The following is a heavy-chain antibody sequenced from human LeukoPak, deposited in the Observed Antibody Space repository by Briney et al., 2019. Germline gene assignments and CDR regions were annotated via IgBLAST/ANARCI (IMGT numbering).Heavy chain of an antibody. J-gene: IGHJ6*03. CDR1: GFTFSSYA. D-gene: IGHD6-6*01. V-gene: IGHV3-23*01. CDR3: AKSARNADYYYYYMDV. Sequence: GGSLRLSCAASGFTFSSYAMSWVRLAPGKGLEWVSAISGSGGSTYYADSVKGRFTISRDNSKNTLYLQMNSLRAEDTAVYYCAKSARNADYYYYYMDVWGKGTTVTVSS. CDR2: ISGSGGST.